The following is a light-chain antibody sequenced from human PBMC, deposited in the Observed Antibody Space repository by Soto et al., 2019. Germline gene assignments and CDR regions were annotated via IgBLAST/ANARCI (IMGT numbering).Light chain of an antibody. CDR3: QQYNDWPPT. Sequence: EIVMTQSPATLSVSPGERATLSCRASQSVSGNLVWYQQKPGQAPRLLIYGASTRATGIPARFSGSGSGTELTLTISSLQSEDFAVYYCQQYNDWPPTFGQGTKVEI. CDR2: GAS. CDR1: QSVSGN. V-gene: IGKV3-15*01. J-gene: IGKJ1*01.